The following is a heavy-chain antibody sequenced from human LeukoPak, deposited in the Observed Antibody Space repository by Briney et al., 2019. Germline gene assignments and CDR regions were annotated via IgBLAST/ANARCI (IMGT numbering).Heavy chain of an antibody. D-gene: IGHD6-13*01. CDR1: GFCFSSYR. CDR2: MWYDGSNK. Sequence: GGSLRLSCAASGFCFSSYRMDWVRQAPCKGLEWVAVMWYDGSNKYYADSVKGRFTISRDNSKNTLYLQMNSLRAEDTAVYYCARDHHLYSSSWYGGYYFDYWGQGTLVTVSS. CDR3: ARDHHLYSSSWYGGYYFDY. J-gene: IGHJ4*02. V-gene: IGHV3-33*01.